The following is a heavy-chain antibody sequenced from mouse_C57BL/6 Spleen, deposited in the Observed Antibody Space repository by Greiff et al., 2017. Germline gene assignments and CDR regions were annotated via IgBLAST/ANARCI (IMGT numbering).Heavy chain of an antibody. D-gene: IGHD1-1*01. CDR1: GYTFTSYW. J-gene: IGHJ3*01. Sequence: QVQLQQPGAELVKPGASVKLSCKASGYTFTSYWMHWVKQRPGQGLEWIGMIHPNSGSTNYNEKFKSKATLTVDKASSTAYRQLSSLTSEDSAVYYCARMYYYGSSEGFAYWGQGTLVTVSA. CDR3: ARMYYYGSSEGFAY. V-gene: IGHV1-64*01. CDR2: IHPNSGST.